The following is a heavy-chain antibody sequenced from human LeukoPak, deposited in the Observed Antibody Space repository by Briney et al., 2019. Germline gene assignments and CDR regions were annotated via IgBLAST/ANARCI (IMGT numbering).Heavy chain of an antibody. D-gene: IGHD3-22*01. CDR3: ARGPNYYDSSGYDAFDI. CDR2: IYTSGST. J-gene: IGHJ3*02. V-gene: IGHV4-61*02. CDR1: GGSISSGSYY. Sequence: PSQTLSLTCTVSGGSISSGSYYWSWIRQPAGKGLEWIGRIYTSGSTNYNPSLKSRVTMSVDTSKNQFSLKLSSVTAADTAVYYCARGPNYYDSSGYDAFDIWGQGTMVTVSS.